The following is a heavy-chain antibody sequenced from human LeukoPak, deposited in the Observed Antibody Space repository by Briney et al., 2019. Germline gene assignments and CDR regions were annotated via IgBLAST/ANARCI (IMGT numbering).Heavy chain of an antibody. V-gene: IGHV1-2*02. Sequence: GASVKVSCKASGYTFTGYYIHWVRQATGQGLEWMGWINPNSGGTNYAQKFQGRVTMTRDTSISTAYMELSRLRSDDTAVYYCARWGSYVFWSGYYGWFDPWGQGTLVTVSS. J-gene: IGHJ5*02. CDR1: GYTFTGYY. CDR3: ARWGSYVFWSGYYGWFDP. CDR2: INPNSGGT. D-gene: IGHD3-3*01.